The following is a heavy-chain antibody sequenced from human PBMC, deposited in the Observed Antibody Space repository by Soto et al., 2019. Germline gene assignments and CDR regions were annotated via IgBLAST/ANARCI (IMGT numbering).Heavy chain of an antibody. V-gene: IGHV2-5*02. CDR2: TYWDDDN. Sequence: QITLKESGPTLVKPTQPLTLTCTFSGFSLSTSGVGVGWGRQPPGKALEWVALTYWDDDNRYSPSLKTRLTSTVDTSTNPVVLTMTNMDPEDTATYSCTHRDSYSDAWDYWGQGTLVTVSS. D-gene: IGHD1-26*01. J-gene: IGHJ4*02. CDR1: GFSLSTSGVG. CDR3: THRDSYSDAWDY.